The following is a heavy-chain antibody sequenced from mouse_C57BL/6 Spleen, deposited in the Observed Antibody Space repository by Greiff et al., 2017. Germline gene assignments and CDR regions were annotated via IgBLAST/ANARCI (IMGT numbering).Heavy chain of an antibody. CDR1: GYTFTGYW. V-gene: IGHV1-9*01. CDR3: ARCHYGNYVGAMDY. Sequence: QVQLQQSGAELMKPGASVKLSCKATGYTFTGYWIEWVKQRPGHGLEWIGEILPGSGSTNYHEKFKGKATFTADTSSNTAYMQLSSLTTEDSAIYYCARCHYGNYVGAMDYWGQGTSVTVSS. CDR2: ILPGSGST. D-gene: IGHD2-1*01. J-gene: IGHJ4*01.